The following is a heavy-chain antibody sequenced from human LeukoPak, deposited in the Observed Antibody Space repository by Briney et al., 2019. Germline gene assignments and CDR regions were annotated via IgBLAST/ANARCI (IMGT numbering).Heavy chain of an antibody. CDR3: ARGRSWFDP. J-gene: IGHJ5*02. CDR2: IFYSGST. CDR1: GGSISSYY. Sequence: SETVSLTCTVSGGSISSYYWSWIRQPPGKGLEWIGYIFYSGSTYYNPSLKSRVTISVDTSKNQCSLRLSSVTAADTAVYYCARGRSWFDPWGQGTLVTVSS. V-gene: IGHV4-59*01.